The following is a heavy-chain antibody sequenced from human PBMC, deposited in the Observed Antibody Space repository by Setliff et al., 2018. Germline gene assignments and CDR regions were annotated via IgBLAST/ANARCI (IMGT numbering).Heavy chain of an antibody. D-gene: IGHD2-21*01. Sequence: GGSLRLSCAASGFTFSSYWMSWVRQAPGKGLEWVANIKQDGSEKYYLDSVKGRFTISRDNSKNTLYLQMNSLRAEDTAVYYCARGGVYCGGDCYNDPFDYWGQGTLVTVSS. CDR2: IKQDGSEK. V-gene: IGHV3-7*01. CDR3: ARGGVYCGGDCYNDPFDY. J-gene: IGHJ4*02. CDR1: GFTFSSYW.